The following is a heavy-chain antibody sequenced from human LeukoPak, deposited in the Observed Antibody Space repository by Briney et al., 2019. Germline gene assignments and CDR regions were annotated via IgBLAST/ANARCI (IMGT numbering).Heavy chain of an antibody. V-gene: IGHV3-30*02. J-gene: IGHJ4*02. CDR2: LRYDGSNT. CDR1: GFTFSGYG. Sequence: GGSLRLSCAASGFTFSGYGMHWVRQAPGKGLEWVAFLRYDGSNTYYADSVKGRFTISRDNSKNTLYLQMNSLRAEDTAVYYCAKSTGSIPTHTLDYWGQGTLVTVSS. D-gene: IGHD2-21*01. CDR3: AKSTGSIPTHTLDY.